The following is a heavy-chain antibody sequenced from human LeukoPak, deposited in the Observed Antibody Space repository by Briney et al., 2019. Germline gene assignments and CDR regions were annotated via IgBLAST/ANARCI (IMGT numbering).Heavy chain of an antibody. J-gene: IGHJ4*02. D-gene: IGHD3-10*01. CDR1: GGSFSGYY. V-gene: IGHV4-34*01. CDR2: INHSGST. CDR3: ARGLTYYYGSGSYLGY. Sequence: SETLSLTCAVYGGSFSGYYWSWIRQPPGKGLEWIGEINHSGSTNYNPSLKSRVTISVDTSKNLFSLKLSSVTAADTAVYYCARGLTYYYGSGSYLGYWGQGTLVTVSS.